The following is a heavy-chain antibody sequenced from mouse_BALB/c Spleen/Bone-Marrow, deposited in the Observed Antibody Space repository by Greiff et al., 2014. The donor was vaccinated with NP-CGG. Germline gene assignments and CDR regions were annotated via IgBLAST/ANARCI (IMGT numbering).Heavy chain of an antibody. D-gene: IGHD4-1*01. Sequence: VQLQQSGAELVKPGASVKLSCAASGFNIKDTYMHWVKQRPEQGLEWIGRIDPANGNTKYDPKFQGKATITADTSSNTAYLQLSSLTSEDTAVYYCARWEYYAMDYWGQGTSVTVSS. CDR3: ARWEYYAMDY. V-gene: IGHV14-3*02. CDR1: GFNIKDTY. CDR2: IDPANGNT. J-gene: IGHJ4*01.